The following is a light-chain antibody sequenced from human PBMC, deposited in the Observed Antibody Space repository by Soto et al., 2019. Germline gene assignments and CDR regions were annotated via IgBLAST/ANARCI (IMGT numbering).Light chain of an antibody. CDR3: SSYTSSSPLV. CDR1: NSDVGVYDF. J-gene: IGLJ1*01. CDR2: GVS. V-gene: IGLV2-14*03. Sequence: QSALTQPASVSGSPGQSITISCTGTNSDVGVYDFVSWYQHHPGKAPKLIIYGVSTRPSGVSNRFSGSKSGNTASLTISGVQAGDEADYYCSSYTSSSPLVFGTGTKLTVL.